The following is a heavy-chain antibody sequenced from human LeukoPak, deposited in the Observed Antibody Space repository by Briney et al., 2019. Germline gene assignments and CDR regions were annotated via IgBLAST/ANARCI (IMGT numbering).Heavy chain of an antibody. CDR3: ARGRRVIGFDY. CDR1: GGSFSGYY. V-gene: IGHV4-34*01. CDR2: INHSGST. D-gene: IGHD2-21*01. J-gene: IGHJ4*02. Sequence: SETLSLTCAVYGGSFSGYYWSWICQPPGKGLEWIGEINHSGSTNYNPSLKSRVTISIDTSKNQFSLKLSSVTAADTAVYYCARGRRVIGFDYWGQGTLVTVSS.